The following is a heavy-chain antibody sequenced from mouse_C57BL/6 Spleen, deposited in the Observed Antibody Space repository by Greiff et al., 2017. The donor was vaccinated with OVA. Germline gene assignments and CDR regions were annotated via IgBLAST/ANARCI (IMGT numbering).Heavy chain of an antibody. D-gene: IGHD1-1*01. Sequence: QVQLKESGAELARPGASVKLSCKASGYTFTSYGISWVKQRTGQGLEWIGEIYPRSGNTYYNEKFKGKATLTADKSSSTAYMELRSLTSEDSAVYFCARHYYGREAWYFDVWGTGTTVTVSS. J-gene: IGHJ1*03. CDR3: ARHYYGREAWYFDV. CDR2: IYPRSGNT. V-gene: IGHV1-81*01. CDR1: GYTFTSYG.